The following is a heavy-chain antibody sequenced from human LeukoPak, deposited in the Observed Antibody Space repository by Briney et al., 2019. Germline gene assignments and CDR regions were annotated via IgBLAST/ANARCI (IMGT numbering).Heavy chain of an antibody. V-gene: IGHV4-34*01. CDR3: ARHNGWAFDI. Sequence: PSETLSLTCAVYGGSFSGWWSWIRQPPGKGLEWIGDIHHSGGTKYNPSLRSLDTISVDTSKRQISLKMTSVTAADTAIYYCARHNGWAFDIWGQGTVVTVSS. D-gene: IGHD2-15*01. J-gene: IGHJ3*02. CDR2: IHHSGGT. CDR1: GGSFSGW.